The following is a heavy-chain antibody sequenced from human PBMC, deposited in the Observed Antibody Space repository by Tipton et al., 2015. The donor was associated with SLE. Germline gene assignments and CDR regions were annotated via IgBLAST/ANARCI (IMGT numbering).Heavy chain of an antibody. J-gene: IGHJ4*02. Sequence: FLRLSCEASGFTFDDHGMSWVRQAPGKGLEWVSGINWNAGITSYADSVKGRFTVSRDNAKNSLYLQMNSLRAEDTAVYFSARTYLQLTPAHHVFAYWGQGTLVTVAS. V-gene: IGHV3-20*04. CDR3: ARTYLQLTPAHHVFAY. CDR1: GFTFDDHG. CDR2: INWNAGIT. D-gene: IGHD1-1*01.